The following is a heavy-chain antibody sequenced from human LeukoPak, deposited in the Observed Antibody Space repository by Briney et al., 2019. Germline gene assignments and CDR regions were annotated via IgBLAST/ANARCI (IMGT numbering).Heavy chain of an antibody. Sequence: SETLSLTCAVYGGSFSGYYWSWIPQPPGKGLEWIGEIDQSGSANSNPSLKSRVTISVDTSKNQFSLKLRSVTAADTAVYYCAGGAMEPYYYYYYMDVWGKGTTVTVSS. V-gene: IGHV4-34*01. CDR3: AGGAMEPYYYYYYMDV. D-gene: IGHD5-18*01. CDR1: GGSFSGYY. J-gene: IGHJ6*03. CDR2: IDQSGSA.